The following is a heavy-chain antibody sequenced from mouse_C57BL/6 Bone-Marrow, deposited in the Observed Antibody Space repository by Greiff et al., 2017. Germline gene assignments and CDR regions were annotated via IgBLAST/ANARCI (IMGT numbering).Heavy chain of an antibody. CDR3: ARRDWDTVFDY. V-gene: IGHV1-52*01. D-gene: IGHD4-1*01. CDR1: GYTFTSYW. Sequence: QVQLKQPGAELVRPGSSVKLSCKASGYTFTSYWMHWVKQRPIQGLEWIGNIDPSDSETHYNQKFKDKATLNVDKSSSTAYMQLSSLTSEDSAVYYCARRDWDTVFDYWGQGTTLTVSS. CDR2: IDPSDSET. J-gene: IGHJ2*01.